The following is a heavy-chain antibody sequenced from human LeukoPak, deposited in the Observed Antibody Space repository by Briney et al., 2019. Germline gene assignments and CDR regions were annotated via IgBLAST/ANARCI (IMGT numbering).Heavy chain of an antibody. CDR1: GFTFSDYY. CDR2: ISSSGSTI. D-gene: IGHD2-2*01. V-gene: IGHV3-11*04. Sequence: GGSLRLSCAASGFTFSDYYMSWIRQAPGKGLEWVSYISSSGSTIYYADSMKVRFTISRDNAKNSLYLQMNSLRAEDTAVYYCARDRLGYCSSTSCYVSDDYYYYMDVWGKGTTVTVSS. CDR3: ARDRLGYCSSTSCYVSDDYYYYMDV. J-gene: IGHJ6*03.